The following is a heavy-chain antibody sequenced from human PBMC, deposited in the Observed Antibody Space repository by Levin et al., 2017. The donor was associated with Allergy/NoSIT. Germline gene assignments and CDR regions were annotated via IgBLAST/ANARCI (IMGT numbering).Heavy chain of an antibody. CDR1: GGSISSSSYY. CDR3: ARHPSRPAFGTGYFDY. CDR2: IYYSGST. D-gene: IGHD3-10*01. Sequence: PGGSLRLSCTVSGGSISSSSYYWGWIRQPPGKGLEWIGSIYYSGSTYYNQSLKSRVTISVDTSKNQFSLKLSSVTAADTAVYYCARHPSRPAFGTGYFDYWGQGTLVTVSS. J-gene: IGHJ4*02. V-gene: IGHV4-39*01.